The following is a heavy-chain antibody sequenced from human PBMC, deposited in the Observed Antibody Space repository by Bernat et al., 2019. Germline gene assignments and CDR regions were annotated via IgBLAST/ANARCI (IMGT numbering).Heavy chain of an antibody. CDR2: INAGNGNT. Sequence: QVQLVQSGVEVKKPGASVKVSCKASGYTFTSYAMHWVRQAPGQRLEWMGWINAGNGNTKYSQKFQGRVTITRDTSASTAYMELSSLRSEDTAVYYCARGGYCSGGSCYFPYFDYWGQGTLVTVSS. CDR3: ARGGYCSGGSCYFPYFDY. J-gene: IGHJ4*02. D-gene: IGHD2-15*01. CDR1: GYTFTSYA. V-gene: IGHV1-3*01.